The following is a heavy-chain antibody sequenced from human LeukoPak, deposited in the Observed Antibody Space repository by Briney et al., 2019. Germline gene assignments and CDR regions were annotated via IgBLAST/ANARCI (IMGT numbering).Heavy chain of an antibody. Sequence: GGSLRLSCAASGFTFSSYWMSWVRQAPGKGLEWVSGINWNGGSTGYADSVKGRFTISRDNAKNSLYLQMNSLRAEDTALYYCARRVSTWYFDYWGQGTLVTVSS. CDR3: ARRVSTWYFDY. J-gene: IGHJ4*02. CDR2: INWNGGST. CDR1: GFTFSSYW. V-gene: IGHV3-20*04. D-gene: IGHD3-3*02.